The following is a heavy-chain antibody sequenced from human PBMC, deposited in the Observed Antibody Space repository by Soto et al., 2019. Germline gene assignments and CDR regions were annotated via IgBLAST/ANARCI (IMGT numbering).Heavy chain of an antibody. V-gene: IGHV2-5*02. Sequence: SGPTLVNPTQTLTLTCMFSGFSLTTSGAAVAWIRQSPCKALEWLALMYWDDDKRYKPSLKRRLTITKDTSKNQVVLTMTNMDPVDRGTYYCAHRPVVVGAYYFDYWGQGTLVTVSS. CDR3: AHRPVVVGAYYFDY. J-gene: IGHJ4*02. CDR2: MYWDDDK. D-gene: IGHD2-21*01. CDR1: GFSLTTSGAA.